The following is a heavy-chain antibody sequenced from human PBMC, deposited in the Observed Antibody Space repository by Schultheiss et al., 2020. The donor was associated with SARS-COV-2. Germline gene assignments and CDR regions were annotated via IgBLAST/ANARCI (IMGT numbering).Heavy chain of an antibody. J-gene: IGHJ4*02. D-gene: IGHD6-13*01. CDR1: GYSISSGYY. CDR2: IYHSGST. Sequence: SETLSLTCAVSGYSISSGYYWGWIRQPPGKGLEWIGSIYHSGSTYYNPSLKSRVTISVDTSKNQFSLKLSSVTAADTAVYYCARDRGSSFGYWGQGTLVTVSS. CDR3: ARDRGSSFGY. V-gene: IGHV4-38-2*02.